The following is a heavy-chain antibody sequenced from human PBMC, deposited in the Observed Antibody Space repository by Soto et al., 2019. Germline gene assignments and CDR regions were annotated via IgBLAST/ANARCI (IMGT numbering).Heavy chain of an antibody. CDR2: ISAYNGNT. CDR1: GYTFTSYG. CDR3: ARDGALTTVTPIDY. D-gene: IGHD4-17*01. J-gene: IGHJ4*02. V-gene: IGHV1-18*01. Sequence: ASVKVSCKASGYTFTSYGISCVRQAPGQGLEWMGWISAYNGNTNYAQKLQGRVTMTTDTSTSTAYMELRSLRSDDTAVYYCARDGALTTVTPIDYWGQGTLVTVSS.